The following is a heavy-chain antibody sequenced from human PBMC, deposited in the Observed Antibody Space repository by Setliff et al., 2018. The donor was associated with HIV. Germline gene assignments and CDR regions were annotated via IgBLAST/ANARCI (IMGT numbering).Heavy chain of an antibody. CDR2: FYTSGTT. D-gene: IGHD2-2*01. V-gene: IGHV4-61*09. J-gene: IGHJ6*02. CDR3: GAAMYYYYGLDV. CDR1: GGSPSSGSHY. Sequence: SETLSLTCSVSGGSPSSGSHYCTWLRQAAGKGLEWIGHFYTSGTTNYNPSLESRVTISVDTSKNQFSLKLSSVTAADAAVYYCGAAMYYYYGLDVWGQGIRVTVSS.